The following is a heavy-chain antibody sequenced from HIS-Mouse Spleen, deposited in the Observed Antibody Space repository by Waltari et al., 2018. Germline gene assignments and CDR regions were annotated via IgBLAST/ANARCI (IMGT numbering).Heavy chain of an antibody. CDR1: GGSISSRSYH. Sequence: QLQLQESGPGLVKPSATLSLTCTVSGGSISSRSYHWCWLRQPPGKGLEWIGSIYYSGSTYYNTSLKSRVTISVDTSKNQFSLKLSSVTAADTAVYYCAREIPYSSSWYDWYFDLWGRGTLVTVSS. D-gene: IGHD6-13*01. CDR3: AREIPYSSSWYDWYFDL. CDR2: IYYSGST. J-gene: IGHJ2*01. V-gene: IGHV4-39*07.